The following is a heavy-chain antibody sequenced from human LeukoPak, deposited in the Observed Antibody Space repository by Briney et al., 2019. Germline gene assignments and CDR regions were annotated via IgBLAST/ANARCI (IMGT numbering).Heavy chain of an antibody. Sequence: PGRSLRLSCAASGFAFSSYDMHWVRHATGKGLEWVSAIGTAGDTYYPGSVKGRFTISRENAKNSLYPQMNSLRAGDTAVYYCARSRITMVRGALRGAWFDPWGQGTLVTVSS. CDR2: IGTAGDT. V-gene: IGHV3-13*01. CDR1: GFAFSSYD. CDR3: ARSRITMVRGALRGAWFDP. J-gene: IGHJ5*02. D-gene: IGHD3-10*01.